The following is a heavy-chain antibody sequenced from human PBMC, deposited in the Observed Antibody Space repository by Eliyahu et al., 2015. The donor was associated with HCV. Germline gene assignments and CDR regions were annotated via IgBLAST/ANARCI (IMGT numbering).Heavy chain of an antibody. CDR1: GXSINNNNYY. Sequence: QLQLQESGPGLVKPSETLSLTCTVSGXSINNNNYYWGWIRQPPGKGLEWIGSSYYSGSTYYNPSLKSRVTISVDTSKNQFSLKLNSVTAADTAVYYCASRIVVVTGISDYWGQGTLVIVSS. D-gene: IGHD2-21*02. V-gene: IGHV4-39*01. J-gene: IGHJ4*01. CDR2: SYYSGST. CDR3: ASRIVVVTGISDY.